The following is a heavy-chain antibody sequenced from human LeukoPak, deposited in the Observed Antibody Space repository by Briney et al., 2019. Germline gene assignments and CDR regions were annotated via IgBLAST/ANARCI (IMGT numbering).Heavy chain of an antibody. CDR2: IYYSGST. V-gene: IGHV4-39*07. Sequence: SETLSLTCTVSGGSISSSSYYWGWIRQPRGKGLEWIGSIYYSGSTYYNPSLKSRVTISVDTSKNQFSLKLSSVTAADTAVYYCARSRVYSSGWFKPFDYWGRGTLVTVSS. CDR3: ARSRVYSSGWFKPFDY. D-gene: IGHD6-19*01. CDR1: GGSISSSSYY. J-gene: IGHJ4*02.